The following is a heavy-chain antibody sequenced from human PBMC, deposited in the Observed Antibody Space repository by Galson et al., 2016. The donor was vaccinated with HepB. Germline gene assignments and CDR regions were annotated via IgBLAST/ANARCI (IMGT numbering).Heavy chain of an antibody. V-gene: IGHV3-23*01. Sequence: SLRLSCAASGFSFSDYGMSWVRQAPGKGLEWVSTISGGDYSTYYADSVKDRFTISRDNAKNTVYLYMNSLRAEDTGVYYCARDFDISGDYWGQGTLVTVSS. CDR1: GFSFSDYG. D-gene: IGHD1-26*01. J-gene: IGHJ4*02. CDR2: ISGGDYST. CDR3: ARDFDISGDY.